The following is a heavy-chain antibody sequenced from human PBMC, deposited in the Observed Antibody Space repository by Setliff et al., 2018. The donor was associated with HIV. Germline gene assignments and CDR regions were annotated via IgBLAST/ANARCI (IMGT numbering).Heavy chain of an antibody. D-gene: IGHD6-13*01. CDR3: ARGTKGSRWSVTRINWFDT. Sequence: KPSETLSLTCTVSGDSIDRSNFFWTWIRQHPGKGLEWIGEIDHSGSTNYNPSLRSRVIMSADTPKSQFSLNLTSLTAGDTAVYYCARGTKGSRWSVTRINWFDTWGQGTLVTVSS. CDR2: IDHSGST. CDR1: GDSIDRSNFF. J-gene: IGHJ5*02. V-gene: IGHV4-61*05.